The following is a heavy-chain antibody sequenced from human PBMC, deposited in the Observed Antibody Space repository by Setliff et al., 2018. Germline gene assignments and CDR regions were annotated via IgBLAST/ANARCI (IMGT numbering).Heavy chain of an antibody. J-gene: IGHJ6*03. V-gene: IGHV1-2*06. Sequence: ASVKVSCKASGYIFTGYYMRWVRQAPGQGLEWMGRISPHTGGTNSAQKFQGRVTMTRDTSVSTAYMELRSLRSDDTAVYYCARVPYPHRFPYSNYLGYYYYYYMDVWGKGTTVTVSS. CDR1: GYIFTGYY. D-gene: IGHD4-4*01. CDR2: ISPHTGGT. CDR3: ARVPYPHRFPYSNYLGYYYYYYMDV.